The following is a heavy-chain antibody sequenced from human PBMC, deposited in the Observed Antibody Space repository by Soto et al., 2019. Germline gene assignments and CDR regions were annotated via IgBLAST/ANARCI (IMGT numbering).Heavy chain of an antibody. V-gene: IGHV3-21*01. J-gene: IGHJ3*02. Sequence: EVQLVESGGGLVKPGGSLRLSCAASGFTFSSYSMNWVRQAPGKGLEWVSSISSSSSYIYYADSVKGRFTISRDNAKNSLYLQMNSLRADDTAVYYCARVSGTGTGAFDIWGQGTMVTVSS. D-gene: IGHD5-12*01. CDR2: ISSSSSYI. CDR1: GFTFSSYS. CDR3: ARVSGTGTGAFDI.